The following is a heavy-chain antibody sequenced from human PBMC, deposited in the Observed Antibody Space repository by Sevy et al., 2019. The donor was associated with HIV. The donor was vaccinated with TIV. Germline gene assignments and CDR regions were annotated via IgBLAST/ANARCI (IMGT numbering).Heavy chain of an antibody. J-gene: IGHJ6*02. D-gene: IGHD6-13*01. CDR3: ARGIAAPRGMDV. Sequence: SETLSLTCTVCGDSISGYYWSWIRQPPGKGLEWIGYFFYSGSTNYNPSLKSRVTISVDTTRNQVSLKVRSVTAADTAVYYCARGIAAPRGMDVWGQGTTVTVSS. CDR1: GDSISGYY. V-gene: IGHV4-59*01. CDR2: FFYSGST.